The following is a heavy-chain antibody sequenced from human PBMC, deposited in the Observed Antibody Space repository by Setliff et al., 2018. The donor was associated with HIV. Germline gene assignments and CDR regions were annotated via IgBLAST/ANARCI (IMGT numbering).Heavy chain of an antibody. D-gene: IGHD2-2*01. V-gene: IGHV4-59*04. CDR3: ARGSCFNTGCLDS. CDR1: GGSFSGYS. Sequence: PSETLSLTCTVYGGSFSGYSWSWIRQPPGNGLEWIGYIFHSGKTYSNPSLKSRVTVSVDTSMNQFSLNLNSVTATDTAVYYCARGSCFNTGCLDSWGQGALVTVSS. J-gene: IGHJ4*02. CDR2: IFHSGKT.